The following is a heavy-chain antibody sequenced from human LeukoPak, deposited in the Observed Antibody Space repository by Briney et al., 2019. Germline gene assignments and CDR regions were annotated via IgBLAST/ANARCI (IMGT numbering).Heavy chain of an antibody. CDR1: GDSVSSNSAA. J-gene: IGHJ4*02. Sequence: SQTLSLTCAISGDSVSSNSAAWNWIRQSPSRGLERLGRTYYRSKWYNDYAVSVKSRITINPDTSKNQFSLQLNSVTPEDTAVYYCARDHPLLWFGEYYFDYWGQGTLVTVSS. CDR3: ARDHPLLWFGEYYFDY. D-gene: IGHD3-10*01. V-gene: IGHV6-1*01. CDR2: TYYRSKWYN.